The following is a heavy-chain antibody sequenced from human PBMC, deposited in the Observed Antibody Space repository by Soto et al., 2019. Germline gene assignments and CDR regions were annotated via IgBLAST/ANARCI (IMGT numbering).Heavy chain of an antibody. V-gene: IGHV1-69*06. Sequence: QVQLVQSGAEVKKPGSSVRVSCKASGGSFSNYGISWVRQAPGQGLEWMGGIMPIFGTANYAQKFQGRVTICADKLSSTASLELSSLISHDTAIYFCARGRNYDLLTVREFALEVWGQGTTITVS. CDR2: IMPIFGTA. CDR3: ARGRNYDLLTVREFALEV. J-gene: IGHJ6*02. CDR1: GGSFSNYG. D-gene: IGHD3-9*01.